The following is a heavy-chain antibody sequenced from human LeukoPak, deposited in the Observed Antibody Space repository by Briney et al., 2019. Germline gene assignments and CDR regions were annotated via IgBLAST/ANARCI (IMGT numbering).Heavy chain of an antibody. CDR3: TIAAAGTPYYYYYMDV. J-gene: IGHJ6*03. D-gene: IGHD6-13*01. Sequence: SETLSLTCVVYGGTFGGYAWSWIRQPPGKGLEWIGEINHTGDVKYNASLKSRVTVSVDTSKNQFSLKLSSVTAADTAVYYCTIAAAGTPYYYYYMDVWGKGTTVTVSS. CDR1: GGTFGGYA. CDR2: INHTGDV. V-gene: IGHV4-34*08.